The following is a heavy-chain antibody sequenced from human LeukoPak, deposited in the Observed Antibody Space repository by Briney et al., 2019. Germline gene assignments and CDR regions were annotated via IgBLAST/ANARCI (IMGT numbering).Heavy chain of an antibody. CDR1: GFTLSTYY. J-gene: IGHJ2*01. CDR3: ARVGDHFHWNLDL. D-gene: IGHD3-3*02. Sequence: GGSLRLSCAASGFTLSTYYMNWVRQAPGKGLEWVSIIYSGATTYYADSVKGRFTISRDTSKNTVSLQMNSLRAEDTAVYFCARVGDHFHWNLDLWGRGTLVTVSS. V-gene: IGHV3-53*01. CDR2: IYSGATT.